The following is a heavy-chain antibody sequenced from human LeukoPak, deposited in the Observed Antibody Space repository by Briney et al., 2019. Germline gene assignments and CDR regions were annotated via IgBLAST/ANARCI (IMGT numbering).Heavy chain of an antibody. CDR2: IYYSGST. D-gene: IGHD3-10*01. CDR1: GFTFSSFAMH. CDR3: ARQYYYGSGSFY. V-gene: IGHV4-39*01. J-gene: IGHJ4*02. Sequence: LRLSCAASGFTFSSFAMHWVRQPPGKGLEWIGSIYYSGSTYYNPSLKSRVTISVDTSKNQFSLKLSSVTAADTAVYYCARQYYYGSGSFYWGQGTLVTVSS.